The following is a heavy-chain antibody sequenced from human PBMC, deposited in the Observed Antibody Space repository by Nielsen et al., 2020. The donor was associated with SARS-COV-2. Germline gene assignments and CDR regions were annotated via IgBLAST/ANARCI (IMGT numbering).Heavy chain of an antibody. D-gene: IGHD3-3*01. CDR3: ATGHYDFWSGLATY. CDR2: FDPEDGET. J-gene: IGHJ4*02. V-gene: IGHV1-24*01. CDR1: GYTFTGYY. Sequence: ASVKVSCKASGYTFTGYYMHWVRQAPGKGLEWMGGFDPEDGETIYAQKFQGRVTMTEDTSTDTAYMELSSLRSEDTAVYYCATGHYDFWSGLATYWGQGTLVTVSS.